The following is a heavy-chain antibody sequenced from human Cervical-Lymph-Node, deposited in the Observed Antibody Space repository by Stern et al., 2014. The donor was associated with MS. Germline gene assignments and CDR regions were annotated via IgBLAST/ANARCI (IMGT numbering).Heavy chain of an antibody. J-gene: IGHJ5*02. CDR1: GATFSTNA. CDR3: AREHHGGNFAS. Sequence: HVQLVQSGAEVRKPGSSVKVSCKASGATFSTNAISSLRQAPGQGPEWMGAIVPIFGRANYVQKLRGRLTITADESASTAYMELRSLRSEDTAVYYCAREHHGGNFASWGQGTLVTVSS. CDR2: IVPIFGRA. V-gene: IGHV1-69*01. D-gene: IGHD4-23*01.